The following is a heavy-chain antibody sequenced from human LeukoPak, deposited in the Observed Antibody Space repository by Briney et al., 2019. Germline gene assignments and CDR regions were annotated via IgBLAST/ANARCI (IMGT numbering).Heavy chain of an antibody. CDR3: ARDESGSGWAGFDY. Sequence: SETLSLTCTVSGGSISSYYWSWIRQPPGKELEWIGYIYYSGSTNYNPSLKSRVTISVDTSKNQFSLKLSSVTAADTAVYYCARDESGSGWAGFDYWGQGTLVTVSS. CDR1: GGSISSYY. D-gene: IGHD6-19*01. V-gene: IGHV4-59*01. J-gene: IGHJ4*02. CDR2: IYYSGST.